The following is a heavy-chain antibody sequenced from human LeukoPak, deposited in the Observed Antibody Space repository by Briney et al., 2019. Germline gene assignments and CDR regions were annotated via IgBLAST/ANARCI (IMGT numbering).Heavy chain of an antibody. CDR2: MCYSGST. V-gene: IGHV4-59*01. D-gene: IGHD2/OR15-2a*01. J-gene: IGHJ4*02. CDR3: ARVGTSTYPLDY. Sequence: PSETLSLTCTVSGGSIASYCWTWIRQPPGKGLEWIGYMCYSGSTKYNPSLKSRVTISADTSKNQFSLKLNSVTTADTAVYYCARVGTSTYPLDYWGQGTLVTVSS. CDR1: GGSIASYC.